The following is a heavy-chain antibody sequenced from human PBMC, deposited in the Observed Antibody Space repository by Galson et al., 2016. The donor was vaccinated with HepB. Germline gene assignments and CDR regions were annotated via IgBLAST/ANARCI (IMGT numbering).Heavy chain of an antibody. V-gene: IGHV4-39*01. J-gene: IGHJ4*02. Sequence: SETLSLTCTVSGGSIDSSSYYWGWIRQPPGKGLEWIGSLYHSGTTYYNPSLKSRVTIPIDPSKNPFSLKLTTVTAADTAVYYCARYLTGPYGGVHDYWGQGMLVTVSS. CDR1: GGSIDSSSYY. CDR2: LYHSGTT. D-gene: IGHD3-16*01. CDR3: ARYLTGPYGGVHDY.